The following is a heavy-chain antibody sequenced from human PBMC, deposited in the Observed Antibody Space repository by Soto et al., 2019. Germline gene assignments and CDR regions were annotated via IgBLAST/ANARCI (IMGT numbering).Heavy chain of an antibody. Sequence: QVQLVQSGAEVKKPGASVKVSCKASGYTFTSYAMHWVRQAPGQRLEWMGWINAGNGNTKYSQKFQGRVTITRDTSASTAYMELSSLRSEDTAVYYCARGTYYYGSGSSLYDYWGQGTLVTVSS. CDR3: ARGTYYYGSGSSLYDY. J-gene: IGHJ4*02. V-gene: IGHV1-3*01. D-gene: IGHD3-10*01. CDR1: GYTFTSYA. CDR2: INAGNGNT.